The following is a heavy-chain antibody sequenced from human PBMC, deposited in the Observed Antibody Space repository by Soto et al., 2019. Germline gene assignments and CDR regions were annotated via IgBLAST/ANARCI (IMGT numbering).Heavy chain of an antibody. V-gene: IGHV5-10-1*01. CDR1: GYRRTRPC. Sequence: EPLMLSCKGSGYRRTRPCISRVRQTPGKALEELRRIDPSDSYTTSSPSFQGHVTISADKSISTAYLQWSSLKASDTAMYYCARLQAAAGDNDLTFDYWGQGTLVTVSS. J-gene: IGHJ4*02. D-gene: IGHD6-13*01. CDR2: IDPSDSYT. CDR3: ARLQAAAGDNDLTFDY.